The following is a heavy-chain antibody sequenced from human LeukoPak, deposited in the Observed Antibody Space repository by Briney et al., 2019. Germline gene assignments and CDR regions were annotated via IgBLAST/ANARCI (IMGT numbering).Heavy chain of an antibody. CDR3: ATYYYGSSACKD. CDR2: IKKDGGEQ. D-gene: IGHD3-22*01. V-gene: IGHV3-7*05. CDR1: GFTFSYYW. Sequence: GGSLRLSCAASGFTFSYYWMTWVRQAPGKGLEWVANIKKDGGEQYYVDSVKGRFTISRDNAKNSLYLQMNSLRAEDTAVYYCATYYYGSSACKDWGQGTLVTVSS. J-gene: IGHJ4*02.